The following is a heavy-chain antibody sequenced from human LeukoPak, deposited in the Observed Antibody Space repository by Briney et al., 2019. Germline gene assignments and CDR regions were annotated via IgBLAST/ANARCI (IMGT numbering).Heavy chain of an antibody. Sequence: GRSLRLSCAASGFTFSSYGMHWVRQAPGKGLEWVAFIRYDGSNKYYADSVKGRFTISRDNSKNTLYLQMNSLRAEDTAVYYCAKDSRRCSSTSCYFSYFDYWGQGTLVTVSS. CDR3: AKDSRRCSSTSCYFSYFDY. J-gene: IGHJ4*02. V-gene: IGHV3-30*02. D-gene: IGHD2-2*01. CDR1: GFTFSSYG. CDR2: IRYDGSNK.